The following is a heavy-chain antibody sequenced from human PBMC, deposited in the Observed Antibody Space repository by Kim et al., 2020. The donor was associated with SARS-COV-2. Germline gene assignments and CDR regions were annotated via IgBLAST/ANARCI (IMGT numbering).Heavy chain of an antibody. Sequence: GGSLRLSCAASGFTFSSYAMSWVRQAPGKGLEWVSAISGSGGSTYYADSVKGRFTISRDNSKNTLYLQMNSLRAEDTAVYYCAKDPYNWNYDTLNWFDPWGQGTLVTVSS. D-gene: IGHD1-7*01. CDR1: GFTFSSYA. J-gene: IGHJ5*02. CDR2: ISGSGGST. CDR3: AKDPYNWNYDTLNWFDP. V-gene: IGHV3-23*01.